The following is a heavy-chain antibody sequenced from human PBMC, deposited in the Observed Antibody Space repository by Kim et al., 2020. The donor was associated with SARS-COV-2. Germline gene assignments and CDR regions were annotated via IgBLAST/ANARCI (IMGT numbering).Heavy chain of an antibody. D-gene: IGHD3-9*01. CDR3: ARGPIVYYDILTGYYKGSYYFDY. CDR1: GYTFTSYD. J-gene: IGHJ4*02. CDR2: MNPNSGNT. Sequence: ASVKVSCKASGYTFTSYDINWVRQATGQGLEWMGWMNPNSGNTGYAQKFQGRVTMTRNTSISTAYMELSSLRSEDTAVYYCARGPIVYYDILTGYYKGSYYFDYWGQGTLVTVSS. V-gene: IGHV1-8*01.